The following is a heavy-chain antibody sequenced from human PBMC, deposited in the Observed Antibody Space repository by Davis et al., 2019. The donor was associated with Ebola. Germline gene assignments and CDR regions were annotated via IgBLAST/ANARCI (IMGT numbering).Heavy chain of an antibody. Sequence: AASVTVSCKASVYTFTSYGISWVRQAPGQGLEWMGWISAYNGNTNYAQKLQGRVTMTTDTSTSTAYMELRSLRSDDTAVYYCAREPDYGGKDYWGQGTLVTVSS. CDR1: VYTFTSYG. J-gene: IGHJ4*02. D-gene: IGHD4-23*01. V-gene: IGHV1-18*04. CDR3: AREPDYGGKDY. CDR2: ISAYNGNT.